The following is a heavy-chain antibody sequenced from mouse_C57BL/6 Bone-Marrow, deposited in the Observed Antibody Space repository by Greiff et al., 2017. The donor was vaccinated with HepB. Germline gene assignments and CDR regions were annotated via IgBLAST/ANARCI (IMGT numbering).Heavy chain of an antibody. CDR2: IYPGSGST. CDR3: AINYYGPWYFDV. V-gene: IGHV1-55*01. Sequence: QVQLKQPGAELVKPGASVKMSCKASGYTFTSYWITWVKQRPGQGLEWIGDIYPGSGSTNYNEKFKSKATLTVDTSSSTAYMQLSSLTSEDSAVYYCAINYYGPWYFDVWGTGTTVTVSS. D-gene: IGHD1-2*01. CDR1: GYTFTSYW. J-gene: IGHJ1*03.